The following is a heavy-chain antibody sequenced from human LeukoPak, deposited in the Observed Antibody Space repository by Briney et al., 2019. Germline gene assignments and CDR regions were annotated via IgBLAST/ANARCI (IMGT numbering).Heavy chain of an antibody. Sequence: GGSLRLSCAASGFTFSTYAMSWVRQAPGKGLEWVSSISGSGGSTYNADSVKGRFTISRDNSKNTLYLQMNSLRAEDTAVYYCAKDLVDTRGYYYVGYFQHWGQGTLVTVSS. V-gene: IGHV3-23*01. J-gene: IGHJ1*01. CDR1: GFTFSTYA. CDR2: ISGSGGST. CDR3: AKDLVDTRGYYYVGYFQH. D-gene: IGHD3-22*01.